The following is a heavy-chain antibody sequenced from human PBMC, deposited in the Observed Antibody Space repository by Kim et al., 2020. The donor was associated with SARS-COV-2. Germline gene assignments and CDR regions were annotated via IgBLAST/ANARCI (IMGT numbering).Heavy chain of an antibody. D-gene: IGHD4-17*01. J-gene: IGHJ5*02. Sequence: SETLSLTCTVSGGSISSGDYYWSWIRQPPGKGLEWIGYIYYSGSTYYNPSLKSRVTISVDTSKNQFSLKLSSVTAADTAVYYCARDGDYGAFWFDPWGQGTLVTVSS. CDR3: ARDGDYGAFWFDP. V-gene: IGHV4-30-4*01. CDR2: IYYSGST. CDR1: GGSISSGDYY.